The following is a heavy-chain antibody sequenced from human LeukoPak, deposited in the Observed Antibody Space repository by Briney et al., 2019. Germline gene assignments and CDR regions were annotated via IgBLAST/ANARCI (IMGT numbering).Heavy chain of an antibody. CDR3: AKVWYYYASSGYYPLDY. J-gene: IGHJ4*02. CDR2: ISGSGGST. CDR1: GFTFSSYA. D-gene: IGHD3-22*01. V-gene: IGHV3-23*01. Sequence: PGGSLRLSCAASGFTFSSYAISWVRQAPGKGLEWVSAISGSGGSTYYADSVKGRFTISRDNSKNTLYLQMNSLRAEDTAVYYCAKVWYYYASSGYYPLDYWGQGTLVTVSS.